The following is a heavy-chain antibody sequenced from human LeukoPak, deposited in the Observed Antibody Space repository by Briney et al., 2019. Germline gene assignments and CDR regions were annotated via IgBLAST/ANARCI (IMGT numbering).Heavy chain of an antibody. CDR3: ATRGGLTPNTLAM. Sequence: GASVKVSCKGSGYNFSVYYMHWVRQAPGQGLEWMGWMDPNSGDTTYAPKFQGRFSMTRDTSITTAYMELSSLTFDDSAMYYCATRGGLTPNTLAMWGHGTMVTVSS. J-gene: IGHJ3*01. CDR2: MDPNSGDT. CDR1: GYNFSVYY. D-gene: IGHD2-15*01. V-gene: IGHV1-2*02.